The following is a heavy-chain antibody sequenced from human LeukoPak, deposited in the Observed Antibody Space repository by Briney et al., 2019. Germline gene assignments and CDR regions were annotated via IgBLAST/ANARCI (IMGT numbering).Heavy chain of an antibody. D-gene: IGHD3-10*01. CDR3: ARVGDYYGSGSSTYHMDV. V-gene: IGHV1-69*13. CDR1: GGTFSSYA. Sequence: ASVKVSCKASGGTFSSYAISWVRQAPGQGLEWMGGIIPIFGTANYAQKFQGRVTITADESTSTAYMELSSLRSEDTAVYYCARVGDYYGSGSSTYHMDVWGKGTTVTISS. CDR2: IIPIFGTA. J-gene: IGHJ6*03.